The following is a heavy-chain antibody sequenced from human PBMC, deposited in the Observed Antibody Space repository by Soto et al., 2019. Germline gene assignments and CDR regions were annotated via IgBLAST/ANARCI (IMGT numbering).Heavy chain of an antibody. CDR1: GYTFIRYN. D-gene: IGHD2-15*01. CDR3: VRDECSGGSCYFY. Sequence: QVQLVQSGAEVKKPGASVKVSCKASGYTFIRYNIHWVRQAPGQGLEWTGMINPSGARTSYAQKFQGRVTMTRDTSTSTVYMEVRSLRTDDTAVYYCVRDECSGGSCYFYWGQGTLVTVSS. J-gene: IGHJ4*02. CDR2: INPSGART. V-gene: IGHV1-46*03.